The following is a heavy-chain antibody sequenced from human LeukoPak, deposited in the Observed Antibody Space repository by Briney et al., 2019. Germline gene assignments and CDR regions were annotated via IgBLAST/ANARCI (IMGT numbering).Heavy chain of an antibody. CDR2: ISYDGSNK. D-gene: IGHD2-15*01. Sequence: GGSLRLSCVASGFPFSSYWMTWVRQAPGKGLEWVAVISYDGSNKYYADSVKGRFTISRDNSKNTLYLQMNSLRAEDTAVYYCARDIDRGGSLYYFDYWGQGTLVTVSS. CDR3: ARDIDRGGSLYYFDY. CDR1: GFPFSSYW. V-gene: IGHV3-30-3*01. J-gene: IGHJ4*02.